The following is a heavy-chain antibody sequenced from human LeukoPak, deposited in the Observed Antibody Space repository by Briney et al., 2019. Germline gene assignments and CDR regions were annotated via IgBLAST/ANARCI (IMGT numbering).Heavy chain of an antibody. J-gene: IGHJ4*02. V-gene: IGHV3-30*03. CDR3: ARVASYGYCDY. Sequence: PGGSLRLSCTASGFTFSSYGMHWVRQAPGKGLEWLAVVSSDGSITYYPDSVNVKGRFTISRDNSRNTLYLQMNSLRAEDTAVYYCARVASYGYCDYWGQGTLVTVSS. CDR1: GFTFSSYG. CDR2: VSSDGSIT. D-gene: IGHD5-18*01.